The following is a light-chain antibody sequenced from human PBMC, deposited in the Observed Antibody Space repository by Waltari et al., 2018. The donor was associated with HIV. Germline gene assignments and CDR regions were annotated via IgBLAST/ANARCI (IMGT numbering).Light chain of an antibody. CDR1: QGISSY. J-gene: IGKJ4*01. Sequence: AIRMTQSPSSFSASTGDRVTITCRASQGISSYLASYQQKPGKAPKLLLYAASTLQSGVPSRFSGSGSGTDFTLTISCLQSEDFATYYCQQYYSYPPLTFGGGTKVEIK. CDR3: QQYYSYPPLT. CDR2: AAS. V-gene: IGKV1-8*01.